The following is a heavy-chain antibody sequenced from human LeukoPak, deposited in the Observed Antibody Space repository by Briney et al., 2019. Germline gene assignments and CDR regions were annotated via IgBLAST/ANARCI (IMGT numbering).Heavy chain of an antibody. CDR2: IRGSGGST. CDR1: GSTFSSFA. V-gene: IGHV3-23*01. CDR3: AKNYYGSGTKGWFDP. Sequence: GGSLRLSCAASGSTFSSFAMTWVRQAPGKGLEWVSTIRGSGGSTYYADSVKGRFTISRDNSKNTLYLQMNNLRAEDTAVYYCAKNYYGSGTKGWFDPWGQGTLVTVSS. J-gene: IGHJ5*02. D-gene: IGHD3-10*01.